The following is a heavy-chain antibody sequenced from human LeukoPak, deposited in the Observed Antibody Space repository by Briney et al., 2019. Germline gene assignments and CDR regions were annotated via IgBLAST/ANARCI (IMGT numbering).Heavy chain of an antibody. CDR1: GFTFKEYV. Sequence: GASLRLSCAASGFTFKEYVMSWVRQAPGKGLEWVSTINDNGANTHYADSVKGRFTISRDSSKNTLFLQMNSLRADDTARYYCTKGDGGWYPIDSWGQGTLIIVSS. CDR3: TKGDGGWYPIDS. D-gene: IGHD6-19*01. V-gene: IGHV3-23*01. J-gene: IGHJ4*02. CDR2: INDNGANT.